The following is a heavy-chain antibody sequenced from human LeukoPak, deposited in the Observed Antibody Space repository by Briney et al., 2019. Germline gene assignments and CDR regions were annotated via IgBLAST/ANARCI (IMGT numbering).Heavy chain of an antibody. J-gene: IGHJ4*02. D-gene: IGHD6-13*01. V-gene: IGHV3-33*01. CDR2: IWYDGSNK. CDR1: GFTFSSYG. Sequence: GGSLRLSCAASGFTFSSYGMHWVRQAPGKRLEWVAVIWYDGSNKYYADSVKGRFTISRDNSKNTLYLQMNSLRAEDTAVYYCARSTYSSSWYYFDYWGQGTLVTVSS. CDR3: ARSTYSSSWYYFDY.